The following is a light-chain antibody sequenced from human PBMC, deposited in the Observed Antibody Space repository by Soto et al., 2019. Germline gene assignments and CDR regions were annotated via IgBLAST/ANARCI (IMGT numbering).Light chain of an antibody. V-gene: IGLV2-14*01. J-gene: IGLJ1*01. CDR3: NSLRVNHLYG. CDR2: EVT. CDR1: SSDVGRYNT. Sequence: QSALTQPASVSGSPGQTITISCTGTSSDVGRYNTVSWYQHHPGKAPKLIIYEVTHRPAGISDRFSASKSGNTASLTISGLQAEDEADYYCNSLRVNHLYGFGSGTKLTVL.